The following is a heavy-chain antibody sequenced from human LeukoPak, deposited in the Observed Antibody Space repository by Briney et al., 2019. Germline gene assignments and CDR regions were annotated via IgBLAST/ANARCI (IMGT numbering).Heavy chain of an antibody. V-gene: IGHV4-30-2*01. CDR3: AISSGYSYGYGIGY. D-gene: IGHD5-18*01. J-gene: IGHJ4*02. Sequence: SQTLSLTCTVSGGSISSGGYSWSWIRQPPGKGLEWIGEINHSGSTNYNPSLKSRVTISVDTSKNQFSLKLSSVTAADTAVYYCAISSGYSYGYGIGYWGQGTLVTVSS. CDR2: INHSGST. CDR1: GGSISSGGYS.